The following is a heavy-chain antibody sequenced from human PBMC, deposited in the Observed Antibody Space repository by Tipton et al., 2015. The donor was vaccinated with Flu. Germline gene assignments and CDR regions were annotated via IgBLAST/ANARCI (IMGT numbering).Heavy chain of an antibody. V-gene: IGHV3-7*03. D-gene: IGHD2-2*01. CDR3: ARDSEPNVVPSATIVLPVSFFDF. Sequence: GSLRLSCAASGSTFSSYWMSWVRQAPGKGLEWVANIKQDGSVKYYVDSVKGRFTISRDNAKNSLYLQMNSLRAEDTAVYYCARDSEPNVVPSATIVLPVSFFDFWGRGTLVSVSS. CDR1: GSTFSSYW. CDR2: IKQDGSVK. J-gene: IGHJ2*01.